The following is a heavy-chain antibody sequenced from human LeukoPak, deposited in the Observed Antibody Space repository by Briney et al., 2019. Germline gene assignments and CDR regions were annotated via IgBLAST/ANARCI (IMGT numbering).Heavy chain of an antibody. CDR2: IRYDGSNK. D-gene: IGHD1-26*01. J-gene: IGHJ3*02. Sequence: GGSLRLSCAASGFTFSSYGMHWVRQAPGKGLEWVAFIRYDGSNKYYADSVKGRFTISRDNSKNTLYLQMNSLRAEDTAVCYCAKDRGGSYGAFDIWGQGTMVTVSS. CDR3: AKDRGGSYGAFDI. CDR1: GFTFSSYG. V-gene: IGHV3-30*02.